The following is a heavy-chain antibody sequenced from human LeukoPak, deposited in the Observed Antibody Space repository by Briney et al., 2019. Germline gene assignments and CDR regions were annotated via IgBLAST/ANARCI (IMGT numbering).Heavy chain of an antibody. Sequence: GGSLRLSCAHSGFSFRDSWMSWGRRAPGKGLECVAYINQHGREQYYVDSVKGRFTISRDNAKNSVYLQMGSLRAEDTAVYHCTKAPNRYYFDYWGLATLVTVS. CDR3: TKAPNRYYFDY. CDR2: INQHGREQ. D-gene: IGHD1-14*01. CDR1: GFSFRDSW. V-gene: IGHV3-7*05. J-gene: IGHJ4*02.